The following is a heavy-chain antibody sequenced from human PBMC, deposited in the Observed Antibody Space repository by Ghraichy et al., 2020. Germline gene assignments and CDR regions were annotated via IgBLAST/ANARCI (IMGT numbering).Heavy chain of an antibody. J-gene: IGHJ4*02. Sequence: GGSLRISCAASGFTFSSYAMSWVRQAPGKGLEWVSAISGSGGSTYYADSVKGRFTISRDNSKNTLYLQMNSLRAEDTAVYYCAKGRIAARRPNFDYWGQGTLVTVSS. V-gene: IGHV3-23*01. CDR1: GFTFSSYA. CDR3: AKGRIAARRPNFDY. CDR2: ISGSGGST. D-gene: IGHD6-6*01.